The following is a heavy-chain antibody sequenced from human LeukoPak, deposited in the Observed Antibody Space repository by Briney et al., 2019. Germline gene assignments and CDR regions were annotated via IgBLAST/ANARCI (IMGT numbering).Heavy chain of an antibody. D-gene: IGHD3-22*01. J-gene: IGHJ4*02. CDR1: GFAFSSYG. V-gene: IGHV3-23*01. CDR2: ISGSGGTT. Sequence: AGGSLRLSCAASGFAFSSYGMNWVRQAPGKGLEWVSGISGSGGTTYYADSVKGRFTISRDNSKNLLYLQMDSLRAEDTAIYYCARGRHSSGHYLDYWGQGALVTVSS. CDR3: ARGRHSSGHYLDY.